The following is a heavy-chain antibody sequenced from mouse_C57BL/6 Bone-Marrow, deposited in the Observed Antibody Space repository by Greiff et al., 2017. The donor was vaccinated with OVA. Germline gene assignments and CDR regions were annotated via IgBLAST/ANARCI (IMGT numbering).Heavy chain of an antibody. D-gene: IGHD1-1*01. CDR3: ARTGITTVEGDFAMDY. V-gene: IGHV1-55*01. CDR2: IYPGSGRT. CDR1: GYTFTSYW. J-gene: IGHJ4*01. Sequence: QVQLQQPGAELVKPGASVKMSCKASGYTFTSYWITWVKQRPGQGLEWIGDIYPGSGRTTYNEKFKSKATLTVDTSSSTAYMQLSSLTSEDSAVYYGARTGITTVEGDFAMDYWGQGTSVTVSS.